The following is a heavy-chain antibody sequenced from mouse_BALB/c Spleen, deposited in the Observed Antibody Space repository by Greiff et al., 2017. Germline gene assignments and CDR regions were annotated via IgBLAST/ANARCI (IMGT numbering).Heavy chain of an antibody. CDR3: ARALYGYDGNYAMDY. D-gene: IGHD2-2*01. V-gene: IGHV3-8*02. J-gene: IGHJ4*01. CDR1: GDSITSGY. CDR2: ISYSGST. Sequence: VQLQQSGPSLVKPSQTLSLTCSVTGDSITSGYWNWIRKFPGNKLEYMGYISYSGSTYYNPSLKSRISITRDTSKNQYYLQLNSVTTEDTATYYCARALYGYDGNYAMDYWGQGTSVTVAS.